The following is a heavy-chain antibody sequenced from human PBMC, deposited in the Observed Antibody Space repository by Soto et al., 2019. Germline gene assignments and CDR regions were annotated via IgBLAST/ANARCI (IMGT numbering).Heavy chain of an antibody. J-gene: IGHJ5*02. CDR3: ARGYCSSTTCYIWDNWFDP. Sequence: QVQLQESGPGLVKPSETLSLTCTVSGGSISSYYWSWIRQPPGKGLEWIGYIYYSGRTNYNPSLKRRVTISVDTSKNPFSLKLSSVPAADTAVYSCARGYCSSTTCYIWDNWFDPWGQGTLVTVSS. CDR1: GGSISSYY. CDR2: IYYSGRT. D-gene: IGHD2-2*02. V-gene: IGHV4-59*01.